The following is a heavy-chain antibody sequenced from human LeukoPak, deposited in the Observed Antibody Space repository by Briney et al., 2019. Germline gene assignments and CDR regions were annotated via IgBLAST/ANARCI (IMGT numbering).Heavy chain of an antibody. CDR3: ASGRLNYFYAMDI. J-gene: IGHJ6*02. CDR2: IGTAGDT. V-gene: IGHV3-13*04. CDR1: GFTFSTYD. Sequence: PGGSLRLSCAASGFTFSTYDMHWVRQATGKGLEWVSAIGTAGDTHYPGSIQGRFTISRDNSKNTLYLQMNSPRAEDTAVYYCASGRLNYFYAMDIWGQGTTVTVSS.